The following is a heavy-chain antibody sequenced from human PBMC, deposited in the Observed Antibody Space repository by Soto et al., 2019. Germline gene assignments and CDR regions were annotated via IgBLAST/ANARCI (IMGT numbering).Heavy chain of an antibody. CDR1: GYSFTSYW. D-gene: IGHD3-22*01. V-gene: IGHV5-51*01. CDR2: IYPGDSDT. Sequence: RESLKISCKGSGYSFTSYWIGWVRQMPGKGLEWMGIIYPGDSDTRYSPSFQGQVTISADKSISTAYLQWSSLKASDTAMYYCARPQSRYYYDSSGYPMDAFDIWGQGTMVTVSS. CDR3: ARPQSRYYYDSSGYPMDAFDI. J-gene: IGHJ3*02.